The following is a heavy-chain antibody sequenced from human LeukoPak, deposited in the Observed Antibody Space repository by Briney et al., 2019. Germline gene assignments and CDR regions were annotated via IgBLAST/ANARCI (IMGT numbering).Heavy chain of an antibody. V-gene: IGHV4-4*02. CDR1: GGSISSSNW. Sequence: SETLSLTCAVSGGSISSSNWWSWVRQPPGKGLEWIGEIYHSGSTNYNPSLKSRVTISVDTSKNQFSLKLSSVTAADTAVYYCARDYSGSYDHWGQGTLVTVSS. CDR2: IYHSGST. D-gene: IGHD1-26*01. CDR3: ARDYSGSYDH. J-gene: IGHJ5*02.